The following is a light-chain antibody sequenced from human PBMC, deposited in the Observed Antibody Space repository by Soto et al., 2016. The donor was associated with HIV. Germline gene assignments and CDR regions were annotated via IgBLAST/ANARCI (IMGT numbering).Light chain of an antibody. Sequence: DIVMTQSPLSLSVTPGEPASISCTSSQSLLRNDGFNYLDWYLQKPGQSPQLVIYLGTNRASGVPDRFSGSGSGTEFTLTISRVEAEDVGVYYCMQSLQSPTFGQGTKAEIK. CDR1: QSLLRNDGFNY. CDR3: MQSLQSPT. J-gene: IGKJ1*01. CDR2: LGT. V-gene: IGKV2-28*01.